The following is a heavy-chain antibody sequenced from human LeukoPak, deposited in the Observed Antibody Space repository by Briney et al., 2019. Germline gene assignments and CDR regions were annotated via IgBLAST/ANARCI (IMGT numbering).Heavy chain of an antibody. Sequence: ASVKVSCKASGYTFTSYDINWVRQATGQGLEWMGWMNPNSGNTGYAQKFQGRVTMTRNTSISTAYMELSRLRSDDTAVYYCARASTHRYNWKSGQLNDAFDIWGQGTMVTVSS. V-gene: IGHV1-8*01. D-gene: IGHD1-20*01. CDR1: GYTFTSYD. CDR3: ARASTHRYNWKSGQLNDAFDI. J-gene: IGHJ3*02. CDR2: MNPNSGNT.